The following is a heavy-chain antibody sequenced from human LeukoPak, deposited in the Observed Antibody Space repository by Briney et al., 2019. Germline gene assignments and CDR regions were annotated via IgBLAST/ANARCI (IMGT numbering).Heavy chain of an antibody. CDR3: AMGGGLGIVDY. J-gene: IGHJ4*02. CDR2: ISTSGST. V-gene: IGHV4-61*02. D-gene: IGHD7-27*01. Sequence: PSETLSLTCTVSGGSISSGTYYWRWIRQPARKGLEWIGRISTSGSTDYNPSLKSRVTISVDMSKNQFSLKLSSVTAADTAVYYCAMGGGLGIVDYWGQGTLVTVSS. CDR1: GGSISSGTYY.